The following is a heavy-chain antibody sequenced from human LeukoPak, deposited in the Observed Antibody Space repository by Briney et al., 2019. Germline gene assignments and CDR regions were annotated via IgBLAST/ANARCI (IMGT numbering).Heavy chain of an antibody. J-gene: IGHJ3*02. CDR3: ARGLQETLGWLKAFSAFDI. Sequence: ASVKVSCKASGYTFTSYGISWVRQAPGQGLEWMGWIIEYNGNTNYAQMLQGRVTMTTDTSTSTAYMELRSLRSDDTAVYYCARGLQETLGWLKAFSAFDIWGQGTMVTVSS. D-gene: IGHD5-24*01. V-gene: IGHV1-18*01. CDR1: GYTFTSYG. CDR2: IIEYNGNT.